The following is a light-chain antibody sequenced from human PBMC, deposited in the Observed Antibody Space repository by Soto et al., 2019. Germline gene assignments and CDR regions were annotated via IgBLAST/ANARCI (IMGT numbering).Light chain of an antibody. Sequence: EFVLTQSPGTLSLSPGERATLSCRASQTVRNNYLAWYQQKPGQAPRLLIYGASSRATGIPDRFSGSGSGTEFTLTISRLEPEDFAVYYCQQYGSSSWTFGQGTKVEIK. CDR2: GAS. CDR3: QQYGSSSWT. CDR1: QTVRNNY. V-gene: IGKV3-20*01. J-gene: IGKJ1*01.